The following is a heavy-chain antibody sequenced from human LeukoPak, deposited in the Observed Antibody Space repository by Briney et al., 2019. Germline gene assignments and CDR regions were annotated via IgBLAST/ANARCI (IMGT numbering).Heavy chain of an antibody. CDR3: AKDRPKAVAGPRVFDY. CDR1: GFTFSSYA. J-gene: IGHJ4*02. D-gene: IGHD6-19*01. CDR2: ISGSGGST. V-gene: IGHV3-23*01. Sequence: GGSLRLSCAASGFTFSSYAMSWVRQAPGKGLEWVSAISGSGGSTYYADSVKGRFTISRDNSKNTLYLQMNSLRAEDTAVYYCAKDRPKAVAGPRVFDYWGQGTLVTVSS.